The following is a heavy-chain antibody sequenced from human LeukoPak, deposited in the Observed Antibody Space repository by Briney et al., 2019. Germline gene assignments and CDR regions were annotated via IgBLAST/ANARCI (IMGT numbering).Heavy chain of an antibody. V-gene: IGHV3-53*01. J-gene: IGHJ4*02. CDR1: GFTVSSNY. Sequence: AGGSLRLSCAASGFTVSSNYMSWVRQAPGKGLEWVSVIYSGGSTYYADSVKGRFTISRDSSMNALYLQLNTLRDEDTALYYCAKGPSSGPPYYFDYWGQGTLVTVSS. CDR3: AKGPSSGPPYYFDY. D-gene: IGHD5-12*01. CDR2: IYSGGST.